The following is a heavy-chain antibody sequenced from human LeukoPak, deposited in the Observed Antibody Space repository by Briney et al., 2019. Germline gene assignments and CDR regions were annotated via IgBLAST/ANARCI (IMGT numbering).Heavy chain of an antibody. D-gene: IGHD5-18*01. CDR2: IYHSGST. J-gene: IGHJ6*02. V-gene: IGHV4-4*02. CDR1: GGSISSSNW. Sequence: SETLSLTCAVSGGSISSSNWWSWVGQPPGKGLEWMGEIYHSGSTNYNPSLKSRVTISVDKSKNQFSLKLSSVTAADTAVYYCASHFRVGRGYKLYYGMDVWGQGTTVTVSS. CDR3: ASHFRVGRGYKLYYGMDV.